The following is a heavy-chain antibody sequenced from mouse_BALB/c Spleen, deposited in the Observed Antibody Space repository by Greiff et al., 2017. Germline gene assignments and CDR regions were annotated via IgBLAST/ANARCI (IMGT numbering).Heavy chain of an antibody. J-gene: IGHJ3*01. Sequence: EVQVVESGGDLVKPGGSLKLSCAASGFTFSSYGMSWVRQTPDKRLEWVATISSGGSYTYYPDSVKGRFTISRDNAKNTLYLQMSSLKSEDTAMYNCARGGNYGNGWFAYWGQGTLVTVSA. CDR2: ISSGGSYT. CDR1: GFTFSSYG. D-gene: IGHD2-1*01. CDR3: ARGGNYGNGWFAY. V-gene: IGHV5-6*01.